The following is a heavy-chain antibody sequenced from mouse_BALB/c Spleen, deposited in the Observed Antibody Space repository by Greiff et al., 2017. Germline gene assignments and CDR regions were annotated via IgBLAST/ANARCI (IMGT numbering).Heavy chain of an antibody. Sequence: VKLMESGPGLVQPSQSLSITCTVSGFSLTSYGVHWVRQSPGKGLEWLGVIWSGGSTDYNAAFISRLSISKDNSKSQVFFKMNSLQANDTAIYYCARNKVGYRAMDYWGQGTSVTVSS. CDR1: GFSLTSYG. V-gene: IGHV2-2*02. D-gene: IGHD1-3*01. J-gene: IGHJ4*01. CDR3: ARNKVGYRAMDY. CDR2: IWSGGST.